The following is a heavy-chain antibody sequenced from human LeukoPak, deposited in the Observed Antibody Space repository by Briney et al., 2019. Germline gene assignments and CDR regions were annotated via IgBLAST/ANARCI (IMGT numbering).Heavy chain of an antibody. CDR2: IRYDGSDT. D-gene: IGHD4-11*01. Sequence: GGSLRLSCAASGFTFSSFGMHWVRQPPGKGLEWVAFIRYDGSDTYYADSVKGRVTISRDNTRNSMYLQMNSLRAEDTAVYYCARGDSNYGGGLDYWGQGTLVTVSS. CDR3: ARGDSNYGGGLDY. J-gene: IGHJ4*02. CDR1: GFTFSSFG. V-gene: IGHV3-30*02.